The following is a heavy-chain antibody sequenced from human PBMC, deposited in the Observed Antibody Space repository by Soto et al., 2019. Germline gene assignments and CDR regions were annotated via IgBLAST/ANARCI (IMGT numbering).Heavy chain of an antibody. CDR2: ISGSGGST. CDR1: GFTFSSYA. V-gene: IGHV3-23*01. Sequence: EVQLLESGGGLVQPGGSLRLSCAASGFTFSSYAMSWVRQAPGKGLEWVSAISGSGGSTYYADSVKGRFTISRDNSKNTLYLQMNSLRAEDTAVYYCAKESKYEDYYDSSGYFGYWGQGTLVTASS. CDR3: AKESKYEDYYDSSGYFGY. J-gene: IGHJ4*02. D-gene: IGHD3-22*01.